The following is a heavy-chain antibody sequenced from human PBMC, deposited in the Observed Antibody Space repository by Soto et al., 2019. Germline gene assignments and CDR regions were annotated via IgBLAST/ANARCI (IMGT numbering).Heavy chain of an antibody. V-gene: IGHV3-30-3*01. CDR1: GFTFSSYA. Sequence: QVQLVESGGGVVQPGRSLRLSCAASGFTFSSYAMHWVRQAPGKGLEWVAVISYDGSNKYYADSVKGRFTISRDNSKNTLYLQMNSLRAEDTAVYYCARGYYDYVCGSYRSYYFDYWGQGTLVTVSS. J-gene: IGHJ4*02. CDR3: ARGYYDYVCGSYRSYYFDY. D-gene: IGHD3-16*02. CDR2: ISYDGSNK.